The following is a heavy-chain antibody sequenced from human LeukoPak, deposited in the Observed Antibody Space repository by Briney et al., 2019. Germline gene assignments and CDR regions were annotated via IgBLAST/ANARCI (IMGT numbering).Heavy chain of an antibody. D-gene: IGHD2-15*01. Sequence: GGSLRLSCAASGCTFSNFWMSWVRQAPGKGLEGVANMKQDGSEKHYVDSVKGRFTISRDNAKNSLYLQMNSLRAEDAAVYYCAGEGQDLDHWGQGTLVSVST. V-gene: IGHV3-7*01. CDR2: MKQDGSEK. J-gene: IGHJ4*02. CDR1: GCTFSNFW. CDR3: AGEGQDLDH.